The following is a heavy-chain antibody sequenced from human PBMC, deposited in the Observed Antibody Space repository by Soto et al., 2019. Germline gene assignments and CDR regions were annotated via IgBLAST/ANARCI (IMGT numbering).Heavy chain of an antibody. Sequence: ASVKDSCKASGYTFSTYGMHWGRQAPGQRLEWMGWLNGGTGQTRYSQKFQDRVIITRDTSASTGYMELSRLRSEDTAMYYCARGKGMEENYFYHGMDIWGQGTTVTVSS. CDR1: GYTFSTYG. D-gene: IGHD1-1*01. V-gene: IGHV1-3*01. CDR2: LNGGTGQT. J-gene: IGHJ6*02. CDR3: ARGKGMEENYFYHGMDI.